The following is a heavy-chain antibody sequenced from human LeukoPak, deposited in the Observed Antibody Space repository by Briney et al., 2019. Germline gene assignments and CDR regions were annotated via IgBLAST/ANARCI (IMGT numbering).Heavy chain of an antibody. CDR3: ARDLGTTVTTNWFDP. CDR2: IKQDGSEK. J-gene: IGHJ5*02. CDR1: GFTFSSYW. V-gene: IGHV3-7*01. D-gene: IGHD4-17*01. Sequence: PGGSLRLSCAASGFTFSSYWMGWVRQAPGKGREWVANIKQDGSEKYYVDSVKGRFTISRDNAKNSLYLQMNSLRAEDTAVYYCARDLGTTVTTNWFDPWGQGTLVTVSS.